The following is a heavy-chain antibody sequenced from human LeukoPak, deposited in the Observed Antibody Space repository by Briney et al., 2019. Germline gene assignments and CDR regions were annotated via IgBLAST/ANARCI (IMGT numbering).Heavy chain of an antibody. V-gene: IGHV4-34*01. Sequence: SETLSLTCAVYGGSFSGYYWSWIRQPPGKGLEWTGEINHSGSTNYNPSLKSRVTISVDTSKNQFSLKLSSVTAADTAVYYCARGGVVGPLRYWGQGTLVTVSS. CDR1: GGSFSGYY. CDR2: INHSGST. CDR3: ARGGVVGPLRY. J-gene: IGHJ4*02. D-gene: IGHD1-26*01.